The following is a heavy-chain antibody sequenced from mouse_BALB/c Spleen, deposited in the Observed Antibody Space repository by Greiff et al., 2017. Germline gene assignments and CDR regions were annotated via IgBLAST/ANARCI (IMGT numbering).Heavy chain of an antibody. J-gene: IGHJ3*01. CDR1: GFAFSSYD. V-gene: IGHV5-12-1*01. D-gene: IGHD1-1*01. CDR3: ARHGGLLRRPFAY. Sequence: DVKLVESGGGLVKPGGSLKLSCAASGFAFSSYDMSWVRQTPEKRLEWVAYISSGGGSTYYPDTVKGRFTISRDNAKNTLYLQMSSLKSEDTAMYDCARHGGLLRRPFAYWGQGTLVTVSA. CDR2: ISSGGGST.